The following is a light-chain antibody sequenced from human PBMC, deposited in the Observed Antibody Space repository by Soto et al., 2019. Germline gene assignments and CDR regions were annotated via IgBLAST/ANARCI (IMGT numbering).Light chain of an antibody. V-gene: IGKV1-5*01. J-gene: IGKJ4*01. CDR1: QSIRSW. CDR2: DAY. CDR3: QQYESYSPLT. Sequence: DIQMTQSPSILSASVGDRVTITCRASQSIRSWLAWYQQKPGKAPKLLIYDAYSLESGVPSRFSGRRSGTEFTLTIAGLQPEDFDTYYCQQYESYSPLTFGGGTKVEIK.